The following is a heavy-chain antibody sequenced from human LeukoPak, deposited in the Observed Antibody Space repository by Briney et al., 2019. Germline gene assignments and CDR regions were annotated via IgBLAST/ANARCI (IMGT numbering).Heavy chain of an antibody. D-gene: IGHD3-10*01. J-gene: IGHJ3*02. V-gene: IGHV3-30*02. CDR1: GFTFSSYG. Sequence: GGSLRLSCAASGFTFSSYGMHWVRQAPGKGLEWEACIRYDGSNKYYADSVKGRFTISRDNSKNTLYLQMNSLRAEDTAVYYCAKDPPTLWFGESEAFDIWGQGTMVTVSS. CDR3: AKDPPTLWFGESEAFDI. CDR2: IRYDGSNK.